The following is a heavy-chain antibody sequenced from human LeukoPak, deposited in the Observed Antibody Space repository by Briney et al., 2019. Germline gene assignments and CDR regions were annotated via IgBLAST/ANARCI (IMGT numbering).Heavy chain of an antibody. Sequence: ASVKVSCKVSGYTLTELSMHWVRQAPGKGLEWMGGFDPEDGETIYAQKFQGRVTMTEDTSTDTAYMELSSLRSEDTAVYYCATVGHCSSTSCYGYYYYGMDVWGKGTTVTVSP. CDR3: ATVGHCSSTSCYGYYYYGMDV. CDR1: GYTLTELS. CDR2: FDPEDGET. D-gene: IGHD2-2*01. J-gene: IGHJ6*04. V-gene: IGHV1-24*01.